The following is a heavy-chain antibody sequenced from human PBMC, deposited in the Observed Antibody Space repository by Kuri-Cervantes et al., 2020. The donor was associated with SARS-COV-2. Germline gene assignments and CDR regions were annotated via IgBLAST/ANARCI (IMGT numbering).Heavy chain of an antibody. CDR2: ISGSGGST. Sequence: GGSLRLSCAASGFTFSSYAMSWVRQAPGKGLEWVSAISGSGGSTYYADSVKGRFTISRDNSKNTVYLQMNSLRGDDTAVYYCTRSSIAGRRGIFDFWGQGTVVTVSS. V-gene: IGHV3-23*01. CDR1: GFTFSSYA. CDR3: TRSSIAGRRGIFDF. D-gene: IGHD6-6*01. J-gene: IGHJ4*02.